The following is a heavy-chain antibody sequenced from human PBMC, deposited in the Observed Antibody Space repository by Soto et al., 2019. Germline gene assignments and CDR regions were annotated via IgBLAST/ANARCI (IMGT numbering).Heavy chain of an antibody. V-gene: IGHV1-46*01. J-gene: IGHJ4*02. CDR2: INPSGGGT. D-gene: IGHD2-15*01. Sequence: QVQLVQSGAEVKKPGASVKLSCKTSGYTFSNYYINWVRQAPGQGLQWMGRINPSGGGTIYAQNFQGRVPMTRVTSTSTVYMDLSSLSSEDTAVYYCARSQEVVVVPAAPIDYWGQGTLVTVSS. CDR1: GYTFSNYY. CDR3: ARSQEVVVVPAAPIDY.